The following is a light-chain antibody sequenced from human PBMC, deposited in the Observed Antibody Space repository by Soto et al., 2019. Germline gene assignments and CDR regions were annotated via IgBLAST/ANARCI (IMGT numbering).Light chain of an antibody. CDR2: DVN. Sequence: QSALTQPASVSGSPGQSITISCTGTSSDVGGYNYVSWYQQHPGKAPKLMIYDVNNRPSGVSNRFSGSKSGNTASLTISGLQAEDEADYYCSSSTNSSTLVFGGGTKLTVL. CDR3: SSSTNSSTLV. J-gene: IGLJ2*01. V-gene: IGLV2-14*01. CDR1: SSDVGGYNY.